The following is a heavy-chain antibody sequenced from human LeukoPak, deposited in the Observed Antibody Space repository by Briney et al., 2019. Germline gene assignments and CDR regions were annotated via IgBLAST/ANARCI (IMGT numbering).Heavy chain of an antibody. Sequence: GGSLRLSCAASGFTFSSYSMNWVRQAPGKGLEWVSSISSSSSYIYYADSVKGRFAISRDNAKNSLYLQMNSLRAEDTAVYYCARVGDGYNFDYWGQGTLVTVSS. J-gene: IGHJ4*02. V-gene: IGHV3-21*01. CDR3: ARVGDGYNFDY. CDR2: ISSSSSYI. CDR1: GFTFSSYS. D-gene: IGHD5-24*01.